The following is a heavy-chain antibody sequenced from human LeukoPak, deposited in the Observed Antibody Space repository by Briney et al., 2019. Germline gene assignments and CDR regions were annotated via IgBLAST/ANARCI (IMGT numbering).Heavy chain of an antibody. J-gene: IGHJ4*02. CDR2: ISGSGGST. Sequence: GGSLRPSRAASGFTFSSYAMSLVRPAPGEGLEWVSAISGSGGSTYYADSVKGRFTISRDNSKNTLYLQMNSLRAEDTAVYYCAKAGQWLVYFDYWGQGTLVTVSS. CDR1: GFTFSSYA. CDR3: AKAGQWLVYFDY. V-gene: IGHV3-23*01. D-gene: IGHD6-19*01.